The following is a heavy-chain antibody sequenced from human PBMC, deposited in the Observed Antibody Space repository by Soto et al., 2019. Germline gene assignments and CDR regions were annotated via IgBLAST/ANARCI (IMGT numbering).Heavy chain of an antibody. CDR3: AKDLKPGSRWSLGGVEHCMDV. CDR2: MSYDGSKK. V-gene: IGHV3-30*18. J-gene: IGHJ6*03. D-gene: IGHD3-16*01. CDR1: GFSFSSYD. Sequence: QVQLVASGGGVVQPGRSLRLSCVGSGFSFSSYDMNWVRQAPGTGLEWVALMSYDGSKKYYGDSVRGRVTISRDNSKNTLYLQMDHLRPEDTAIYYCAKDLKPGSRWSLGGVEHCMDVWGRGTTVSVSS.